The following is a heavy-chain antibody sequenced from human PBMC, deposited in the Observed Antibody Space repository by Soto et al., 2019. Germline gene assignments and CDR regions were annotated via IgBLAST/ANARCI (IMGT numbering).Heavy chain of an antibody. CDR1: CCSIISSNW. CDR2: IYHNGST. V-gene: IGHV4-4*02. Sequence: SETLSLTSAFTCCSIISSNWWSWVRQPPGKGLEWIGEIYHNGSTNYNPSLKSQVTISVDKSKNQFSLKLSFVTAADTAVYYCARRGYCTNGVCYYGMDVWGQGTTVT. D-gene: IGHD2-8*01. J-gene: IGHJ6*02. CDR3: ARRGYCTNGVCYYGMDV.